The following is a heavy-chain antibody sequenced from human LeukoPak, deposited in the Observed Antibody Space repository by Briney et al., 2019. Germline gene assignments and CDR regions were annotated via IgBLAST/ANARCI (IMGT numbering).Heavy chain of an antibody. Sequence: PGGSLRLSCVASGISFSSYWMAWVRQAPGRGLEWVANIKYDGTHKFYADSVKGRFTISRDNAKNSLFLEMNSLTADDTAVYFCASSHDSSGYDWGQGTLVTVSS. D-gene: IGHD3-22*01. CDR1: GISFSSYW. V-gene: IGHV3-7*01. J-gene: IGHJ4*02. CDR2: IKYDGTHK. CDR3: ASSHDSSGYD.